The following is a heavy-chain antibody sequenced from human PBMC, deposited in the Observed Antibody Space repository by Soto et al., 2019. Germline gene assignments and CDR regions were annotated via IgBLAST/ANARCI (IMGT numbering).Heavy chain of an antibody. CDR1: GGTFSTYA. J-gene: IGHJ6*02. CDR2: VIPILGTT. D-gene: IGHD1-1*01. Sequence: QVQLVQSGAEVKKPGSSVKVSCKASGGTFSTYAISWVRQAPGQGLEWMGGVIPILGTTNNAQKFQGRVTITADESTGTAYMELSSLRSEDTAVYFCARHAGTSYFNDMDVWGHGTTVTVSS. CDR3: ARHAGTSYFNDMDV. V-gene: IGHV1-69*12.